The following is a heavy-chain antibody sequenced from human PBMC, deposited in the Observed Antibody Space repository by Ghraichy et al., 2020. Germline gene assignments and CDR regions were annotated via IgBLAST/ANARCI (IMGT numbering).Heavy chain of an antibody. Sequence: GGSLRLSGIASAHVLTRVTNSWVGRRPGLGQEWVASIKPDGSEKYYVDSVKGRFTISRHNTKSSLYLQMNSLRPEETAVHYCARDIRYSQFDYWGQGSLV. CDR3: ARDIRYSQFDY. J-gene: IGHJ4*02. D-gene: IGHD5-12*01. V-gene: IGHV3-7*01. CDR2: IKPDGSEK. CDR1: AHVLTRVT.